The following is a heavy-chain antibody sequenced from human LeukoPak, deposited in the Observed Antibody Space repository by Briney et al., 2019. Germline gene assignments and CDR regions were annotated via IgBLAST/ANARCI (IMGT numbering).Heavy chain of an antibody. D-gene: IGHD3-22*01. V-gene: IGHV3-23*01. Sequence: GGSLRLSFAASGFTFSSYTMSWVRQAPGKGLEWVSAISGSGGSTYYADAVRGRFTISRDNSRNTLSLQMDSLRAEDTAVYYCAKDHESDGYPCLDHWGLGTLVTVSS. CDR1: GFTFSSYT. CDR3: AKDHESDGYPCLDH. J-gene: IGHJ4*02. CDR2: ISGSGGST.